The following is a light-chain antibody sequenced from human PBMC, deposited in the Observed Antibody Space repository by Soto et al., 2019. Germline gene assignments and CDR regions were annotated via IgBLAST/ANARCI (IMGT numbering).Light chain of an antibody. CDR1: QGISSY. Sequence: DIQLTQSPSFLSASVGDRVTITCRASQGISSYLDWYQQKPGKAPKLLIFDASTLQSGVPSRFSGSGSGTEFTLTISSLQPEDFATYYCLQLNSYPLTVGGGTKVDSK. CDR2: DAS. CDR3: LQLNSYPLT. J-gene: IGKJ4*01. V-gene: IGKV1-9*01.